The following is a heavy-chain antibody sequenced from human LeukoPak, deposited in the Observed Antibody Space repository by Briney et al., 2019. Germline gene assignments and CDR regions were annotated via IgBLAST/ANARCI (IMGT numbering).Heavy chain of an antibody. D-gene: IGHD2-2*01. CDR2: ISSSSSYI. CDR3: ARETCCTSTNCPIGDYFDY. CDR1: GFTFSSYS. V-gene: IGHV3-21*01. Sequence: AGGSLRLSCAASGFTFSSYSMNWVRQAPGKGLEWVSSISSSSSYIYYADSVKGRFTISRDNAKNSLYLQMNSLRAEDTAVYYCARETCCTSTNCPIGDYFDYWGQGTLVTVSS. J-gene: IGHJ4*02.